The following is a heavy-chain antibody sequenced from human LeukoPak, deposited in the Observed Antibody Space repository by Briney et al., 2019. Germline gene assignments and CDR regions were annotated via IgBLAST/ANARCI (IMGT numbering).Heavy chain of an antibody. CDR3: AKARLVRGVIMTPFYFDY. D-gene: IGHD3-10*01. CDR1: GFIFSSYA. V-gene: IGHV3-23*01. J-gene: IGHJ4*02. CDR2: VTGSGDST. Sequence: PGGSLRLSCAASGFIFSSYAMSWVRQAPGKGLEWVSAVTGSGDSTYYADSMKGRFTVSRDNSKNTLYLRMNSLRAEDTAVYYCAKARLVRGVIMTPFYFDYWGQGTLVTLSS.